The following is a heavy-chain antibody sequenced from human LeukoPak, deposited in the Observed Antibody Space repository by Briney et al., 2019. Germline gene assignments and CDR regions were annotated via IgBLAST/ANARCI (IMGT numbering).Heavy chain of an antibody. CDR1: GFTFSNFA. Sequence: SGGSLRLSCTGSGFTFSNFAMSWVRQAPGKRLEWVSTIGDSGSGGSYADSVRGRFTISRDNSKNMVYLQMHSLRVDDSAVYYCSRIKYGGNSGYHFDYWGQGTLVTVSS. CDR2: IGDSGSGG. CDR3: SRIKYGGNSGYHFDY. J-gene: IGHJ4*02. D-gene: IGHD4-23*01. V-gene: IGHV3-23*01.